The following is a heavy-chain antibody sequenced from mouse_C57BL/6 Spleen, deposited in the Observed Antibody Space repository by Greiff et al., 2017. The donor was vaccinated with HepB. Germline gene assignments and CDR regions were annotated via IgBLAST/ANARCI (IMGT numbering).Heavy chain of an antibody. V-gene: IGHV10-3*01. CDR2: IRRKSSNYAT. D-gene: IGHD1-1*01. Sequence: DVMLVESGGGLVQPKGSLKLSCAASGFTFNTYSMHWVRQAPGKGLEWVARIRRKSSNYATYYADSVKDRFTISRDDSKSMLYLQMTNLKTEDTAMYYCVRAGNYGSQAWFAYWGQGTLVTVSA. CDR3: VRAGNYGSQAWFAY. J-gene: IGHJ3*01. CDR1: GFTFNTYS.